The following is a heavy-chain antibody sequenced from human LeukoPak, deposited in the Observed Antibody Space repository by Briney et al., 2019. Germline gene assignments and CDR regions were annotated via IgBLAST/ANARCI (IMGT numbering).Heavy chain of an antibody. J-gene: IGHJ4*02. V-gene: IGHV1-2*02. CDR3: ATRSSLSGYFYFDY. D-gene: IGHD5-12*01. CDR1: GYTFTDYY. CDR2: LNPNSDGT. Sequence: ASVKVSCKASGYTFTDYYIHWVRQAPGQGLEWMGWLNPNSDGTSYAPKFQGRVTMTGDTSVSTAYMEVSRLRSDDTAVYYCATRSSLSGYFYFDYWGQGTLVTVSS.